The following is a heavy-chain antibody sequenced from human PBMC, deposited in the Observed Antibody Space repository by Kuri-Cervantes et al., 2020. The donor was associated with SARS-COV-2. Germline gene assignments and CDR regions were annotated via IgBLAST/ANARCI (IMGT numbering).Heavy chain of an antibody. D-gene: IGHD6-13*01. CDR1: GFTFSSYS. J-gene: IGHJ6*02. CDR2: ISSSSSYI. V-gene: IGHV3-21*01. CDR3: ARDPRWSSSWYYYYGMDV. Sequence: ETLSLTCAASGFTFSSYSMNWVRQAPGKGLEWVSSISSSSSYIYYADSVKGRFTISRDNAKNSLYLQMNSLRAEDTAVYYCARDPRWSSSWYYYYGMDVWGQGTTVTVSS.